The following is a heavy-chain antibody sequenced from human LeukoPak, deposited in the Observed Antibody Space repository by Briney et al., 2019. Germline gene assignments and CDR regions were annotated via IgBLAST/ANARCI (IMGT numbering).Heavy chain of an antibody. CDR3: TKDGGTPFAGGSFLFDL. J-gene: IGHJ4*02. Sequence: GGSLRLSCAASGFSFSNYGMHWVRQAPGKGLEWISYINWSGSAPYYLASVKGRFTISRDNSENTLYLQMNSLRVEDTALYFCTKDGGTPFAGGSFLFDLWGQGTLATVSS. V-gene: IGHV3-NL1*01. CDR2: INWSGSAP. CDR1: GFSFSNYG. D-gene: IGHD1-1*01.